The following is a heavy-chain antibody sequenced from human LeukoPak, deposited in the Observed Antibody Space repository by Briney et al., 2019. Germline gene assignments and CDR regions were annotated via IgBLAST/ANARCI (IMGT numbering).Heavy chain of an antibody. CDR3: VRLFGGVTTFDY. J-gene: IGHJ4*02. Sequence: GGSLKLSCAASGFTFSTYSMSWVRQAPGKGLDWVASINQDGSAEYYVDSVRGRFTISRDNAKNSLYLQVNSLRVDDTAVHYCVRLFGGVTTFDYWGQGTLVTVSS. CDR2: INQDGSAE. V-gene: IGHV3-7*01. D-gene: IGHD4-17*01. CDR1: GFTFSTYS.